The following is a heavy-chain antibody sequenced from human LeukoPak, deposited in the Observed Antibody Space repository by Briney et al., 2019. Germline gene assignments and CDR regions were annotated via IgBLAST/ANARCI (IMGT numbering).Heavy chain of an antibody. CDR2: ISSSSSTI. CDR1: GFTFSSYG. V-gene: IGHV3-48*01. Sequence: PGGSLRLSCAASGFTFSSYGMHWVRQAPGKGLEWVSYISSSSSTIYYADSVKGRFTISRDNAKNSLYLQMNSLRAEDTAVYYCARDLTYYYDSSGYYYVRGYFDYWGQGTLVTVSS. J-gene: IGHJ4*02. D-gene: IGHD3-22*01. CDR3: ARDLTYYYDSSGYYYVRGYFDY.